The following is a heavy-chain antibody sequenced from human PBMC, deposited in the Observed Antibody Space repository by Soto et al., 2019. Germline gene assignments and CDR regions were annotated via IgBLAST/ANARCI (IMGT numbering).Heavy chain of an antibody. CDR3: ARDRSSSWLQAKNWFDP. CDR2: TYYRSKWYN. D-gene: IGHD6-13*01. Sequence: PSQTLSLTCAISGDSVSSNSAAWNWIRQSPSRGLEWLGRTYYRSKWYNDYAVSVKSRITINPDTSKNQFSLQLNSVTPEDTAVYYCARDRSSSWLQAKNWFDPWGQGTLVTVSS. J-gene: IGHJ5*02. V-gene: IGHV6-1*01. CDR1: GDSVSSNSAA.